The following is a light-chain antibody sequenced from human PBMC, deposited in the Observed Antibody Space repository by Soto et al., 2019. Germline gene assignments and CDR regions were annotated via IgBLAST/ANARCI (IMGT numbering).Light chain of an antibody. V-gene: IGKV1-5*01. J-gene: IGKJ1*01. CDR1: ETISSW. CDR3: QQYKSYFRT. CDR2: DVS. Sequence: DIQLTQSPSSLSASVGDRVTITCRASETISSWLAWYQQKPGKAPKLLIYDVSSLESGVPSRFSGSGSGTEFTLTISSLLPDDFATYFCQQYKSYFRTFGQGTKVDIK.